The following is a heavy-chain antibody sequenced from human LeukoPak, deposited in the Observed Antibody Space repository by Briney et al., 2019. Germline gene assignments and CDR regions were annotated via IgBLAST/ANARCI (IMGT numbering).Heavy chain of an antibody. Sequence: SETLSLTCSVSGGSISSYYWSWIRQPPGKRLEWIALVHDSGSTNYNPSLKSRVTMSLDTSKNRLSLKLNSVTAADTAVYCCAIGSYPLQYWGQGTLVTVSS. V-gene: IGHV4-59*08. CDR3: AIGSYPLQY. CDR2: VHDSGST. J-gene: IGHJ4*02. D-gene: IGHD3-10*01. CDR1: GGSISSYY.